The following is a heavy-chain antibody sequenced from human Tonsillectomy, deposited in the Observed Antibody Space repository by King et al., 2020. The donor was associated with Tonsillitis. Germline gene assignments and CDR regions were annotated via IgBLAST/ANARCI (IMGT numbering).Heavy chain of an antibody. CDR2: IYYSGST. D-gene: IGHD1-26*01. CDR3: ERGRSSGTIAMGY. Sequence: QLQESGPGLVKPSETLSLTCTVSGGSISSYYWSWIRQPPGKGLEWIGYIYYSGSTNYNPSLKSRVTISVDTSKNQFSLKLSSVTAADTAVYYCERGRSSGTIAMGYWGQGTLVTVSS. J-gene: IGHJ4*02. CDR1: GGSISSYY. V-gene: IGHV4-59*01.